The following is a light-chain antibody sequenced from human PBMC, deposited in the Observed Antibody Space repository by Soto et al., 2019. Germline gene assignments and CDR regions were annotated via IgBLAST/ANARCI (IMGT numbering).Light chain of an antibody. CDR2: GAS. Sequence: EIVLTQSPGTLSLSPGERATLSSRASQSVSSSYLAWYQQKPGQAPRLLIYGASSRATGFPDRFSGSGSGTDFPLTISRLGPEDFAVYYCQQYGSSPWTFGQGPKVDIK. J-gene: IGKJ1*01. CDR1: QSVSSSY. V-gene: IGKV3-20*01. CDR3: QQYGSSPWT.